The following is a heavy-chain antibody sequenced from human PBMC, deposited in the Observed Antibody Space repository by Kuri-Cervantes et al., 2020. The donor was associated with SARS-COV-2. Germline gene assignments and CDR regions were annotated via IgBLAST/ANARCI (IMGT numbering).Heavy chain of an antibody. D-gene: IGHD3-16*02. Sequence: ASVKVSCKASGYTFTSYGISWVRQAPGQGLEWMGWISAYNGNTNYAQKLRGRVTMTTDTSTSTAYMELRSLRSDDTAVYYCASLLSNRGEYYFDYWGQGTLVTVSS. V-gene: IGHV1-18*01. J-gene: IGHJ4*02. CDR2: ISAYNGNT. CDR3: ASLLSNRGEYYFDY. CDR1: GYTFTSYG.